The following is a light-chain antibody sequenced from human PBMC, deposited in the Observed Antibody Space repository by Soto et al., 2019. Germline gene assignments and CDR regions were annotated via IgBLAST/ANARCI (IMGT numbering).Light chain of an antibody. CDR3: QQYNSYQYT. CDR1: QTISSW. J-gene: IGKJ2*01. V-gene: IGKV1-5*01. CDR2: DAS. Sequence: IQMTQSPSTLYASVGDRVTITCRASQTISSWLAWYRQKPGKAPNLLIYDASKLQSGVPASFSGSESGTEFTLTIASLQPDDFATYYCQQYNSYQYTFGQGTKLEIK.